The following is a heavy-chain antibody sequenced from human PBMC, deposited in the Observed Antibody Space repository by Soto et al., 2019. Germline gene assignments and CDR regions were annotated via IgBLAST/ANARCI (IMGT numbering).Heavy chain of an antibody. CDR3: AKEQGYCSGGSCHTFDY. Sequence: GGSLRLSCAASGFTFDDYTMHWVRQAPGKGLEWVSLISWDGGSTYYADSVKGRFTISRDNSKNSLYLQMNSLRTEDTALYYCAKEQGYCSGGSCHTFDYWGQGTLVTVSS. CDR1: GFTFDDYT. J-gene: IGHJ4*02. D-gene: IGHD2-15*01. CDR2: ISWDGGST. V-gene: IGHV3-43*01.